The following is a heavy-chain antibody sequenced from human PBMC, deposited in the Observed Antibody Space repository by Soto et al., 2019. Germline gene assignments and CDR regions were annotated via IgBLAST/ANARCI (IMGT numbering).Heavy chain of an antibody. CDR3: ARFRPRGYSGYETNWFDP. V-gene: IGHV1-18*01. Sequence: GASVKVSCKASGYTFTSYGISWVRQAPGQGLEWMGWISAYNGNTNYAQKLQGRVTMTTDTSTSTAYMELRSLRSDDTAVYYCARFRPRGYSGYETNWFDPWGQGTLVTVSS. D-gene: IGHD5-12*01. CDR2: ISAYNGNT. CDR1: GYTFTSYG. J-gene: IGHJ5*02.